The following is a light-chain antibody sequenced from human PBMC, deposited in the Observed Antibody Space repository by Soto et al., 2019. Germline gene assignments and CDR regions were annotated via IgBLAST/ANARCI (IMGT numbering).Light chain of an antibody. CDR1: QSVSSSY. J-gene: IGKJ3*01. CDR2: GAS. V-gene: IGKV3-20*01. Sequence: EIVLTQSPGTLSLSPGERATLSCRASQSVSSSYLAWYQQKPGQAPRLLIYGASSRATGIPDRFSGSGSGTDFKLTISRLQPEDGAVYYCQQYGSSSFTFGPGTKVDIK. CDR3: QQYGSSSFT.